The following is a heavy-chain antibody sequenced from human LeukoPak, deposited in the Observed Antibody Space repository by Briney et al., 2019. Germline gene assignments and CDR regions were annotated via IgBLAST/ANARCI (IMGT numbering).Heavy chain of an antibody. CDR1: GGSISSSSYY. D-gene: IGHD5-18*01. J-gene: IGHJ4*02. V-gene: IGHV4-39*07. Sequence: PSETLSLTCTVSGGSISSSSYYWSWIRQPPGKGLEWIGEINHSGSTNYNPSLKSRVTISVDTSKNQFSLKLSSVTAADTAVYYCARYGRYSYGYNYWGQGTLVTVSS. CDR2: INHSGST. CDR3: ARYGRYSYGYNY.